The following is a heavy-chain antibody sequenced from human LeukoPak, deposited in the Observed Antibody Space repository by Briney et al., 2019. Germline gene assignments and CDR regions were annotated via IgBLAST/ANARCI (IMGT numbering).Heavy chain of an antibody. CDR1: GYTLTGYY. J-gene: IGHJ5*02. V-gene: IGHV1-2*02. CDR3: ASHHLS. D-gene: IGHD2/OR15-2a*01. Sequence: GASVPVTCQATGYTLTGYYMHWVRPAPGQGLEWMGWSNPNSGDTNYAQKLQGRVTMTRDTSISTAYMELSRLRSDDTAVYYCASHHLSWGQGTLVTVSS. CDR2: SNPNSGDT.